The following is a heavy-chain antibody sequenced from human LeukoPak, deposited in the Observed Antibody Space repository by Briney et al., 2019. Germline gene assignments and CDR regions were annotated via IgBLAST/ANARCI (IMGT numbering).Heavy chain of an antibody. V-gene: IGHV1-69*06. CDR3: TIPSSSFQIDY. CDR1: GGTFSSYA. D-gene: IGHD6-13*01. Sequence: SVKVSCKASGGTFSSYAINWVRQAPGQGLEWMGGIIPIFGTASYAQKLQGRVTIIADKSTSTAYMELSSLRSEDTAVYYCTIPSSSFQIDYWGQGTLVTVSS. J-gene: IGHJ4*02. CDR2: IIPIFGTA.